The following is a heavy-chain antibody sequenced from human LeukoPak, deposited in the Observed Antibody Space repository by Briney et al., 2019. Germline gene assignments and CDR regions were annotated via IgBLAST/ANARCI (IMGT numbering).Heavy chain of an antibody. Sequence: SVKVSCKASGGTFSSYAISWVRQAPGQGLEWMGGIIPIFGTANYAQKFQGRVTITADESTSAAYMELSSLRSEDTAVYYCATTYYYDSSGQDYYFDYWGQGTLVTVSS. V-gene: IGHV1-69*13. J-gene: IGHJ4*02. CDR1: GGTFSSYA. CDR3: ATTYYYDSSGQDYYFDY. D-gene: IGHD3-22*01. CDR2: IIPIFGTA.